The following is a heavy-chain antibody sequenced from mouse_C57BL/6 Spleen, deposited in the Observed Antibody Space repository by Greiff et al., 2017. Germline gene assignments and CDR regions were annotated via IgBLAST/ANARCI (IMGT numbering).Heavy chain of an antibody. J-gene: IGHJ1*03. CDR3: GREGDGYYVGYFDV. V-gene: IGHV1-72*01. Sequence: VQLQQPGAELVKPGASVKLSCKASGYTFTSYWMHWVKQRPGRGLEWIGRIDPNGGGTKYNEKFKSKATLTVDKPTSTAYMQLSSLTAEDSAVYYCGREGDGYYVGYFDVWGTGTTVTVSS. CDR1: GYTFTSYW. D-gene: IGHD2-3*01. CDR2: IDPNGGGT.